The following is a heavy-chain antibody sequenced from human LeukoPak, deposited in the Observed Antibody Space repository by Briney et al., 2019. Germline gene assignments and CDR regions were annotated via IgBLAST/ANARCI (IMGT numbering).Heavy chain of an antibody. CDR1: GGSMSSGRYF. V-gene: IGHV4-39*07. J-gene: IGHJ4*02. CDR3: ARERIAVACYFDY. Sequence: PSETLSLTCTVSGGSMSSGRYFWGWIRQPPGKGLEWIGSMYDSGSTYYSPSLKSRVTISVDTSKNQFSLKLSSVTAADTAVYYCARERIAVACYFDYWGQGTLVTVSS. D-gene: IGHD6-19*01. CDR2: MYDSGST.